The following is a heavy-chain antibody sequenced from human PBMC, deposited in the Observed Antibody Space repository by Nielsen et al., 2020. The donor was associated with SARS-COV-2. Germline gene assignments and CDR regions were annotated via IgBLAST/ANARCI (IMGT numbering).Heavy chain of an antibody. J-gene: IGHJ4*02. CDR2: IYSGGST. Sequence: GESLKISCAASGFTVSSNYMSWVRQAPGKGLEWVSVIYSGGSTYYADSVKGRFTISRDNAKNSLYLQMNSLRAEDTAVYYCARDPRGYSYGHEGGRDYWGQGTLVTVSS. D-gene: IGHD5-18*01. CDR1: GFTVSSNY. CDR3: ARDPRGYSYGHEGGRDY. V-gene: IGHV3-53*01.